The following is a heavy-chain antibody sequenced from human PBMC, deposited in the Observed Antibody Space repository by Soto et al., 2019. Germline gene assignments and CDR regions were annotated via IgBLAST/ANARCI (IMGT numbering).Heavy chain of an antibody. CDR1: GGSISSYY. V-gene: IGHV4-59*01. J-gene: IGHJ5*02. Sequence: SETLSLTCTVSGGSISSYYWSWIRQPPGKGLEWIGYIYYSGSTNYNPSLKSRVTISVDTSKNQFSLKLSSVTAADTAVYYCARGVLRYFDWFQNKFDPWGQGTLVTVSS. CDR3: ARGVLRYFDWFQNKFDP. CDR2: IYYSGST. D-gene: IGHD3-9*01.